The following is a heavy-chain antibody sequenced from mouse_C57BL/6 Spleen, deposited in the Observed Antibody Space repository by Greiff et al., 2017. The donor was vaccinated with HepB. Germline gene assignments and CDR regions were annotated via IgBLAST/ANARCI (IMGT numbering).Heavy chain of an antibody. CDR2: IDPNSGGT. J-gene: IGHJ3*01. D-gene: IGHD4-1*01. Sequence: QVQLQQPGAELVKSGASVKLSCKASGYTSTSYWMHWVKQRPGRGLEWIGRIDPNSGGTKLNQTFTSKATLTVDKPFSTAYMQLSSLTSEDSAVYYCARSEVLAWFAYWGQVTLVTVSA. CDR1: GYTSTSYW. V-gene: IGHV1-72*01. CDR3: ARSEVLAWFAY.